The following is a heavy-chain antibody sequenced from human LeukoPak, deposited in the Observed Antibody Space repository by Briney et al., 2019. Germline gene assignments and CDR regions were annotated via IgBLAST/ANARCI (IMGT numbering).Heavy chain of an antibody. Sequence: ASVKVSCKASGYTFTSYGISWVRQAPGQGLEWMGWISGYNGNTDYAQKFQGRVTMTTDTSTSTAYMELRSLRSDDTAVYYCASVSPPGVDYWGQGTLVTVFS. CDR1: GYTFTSYG. D-gene: IGHD5/OR15-5a*01. J-gene: IGHJ4*02. CDR2: ISGYNGNT. V-gene: IGHV1-18*01. CDR3: ASVSPPGVDY.